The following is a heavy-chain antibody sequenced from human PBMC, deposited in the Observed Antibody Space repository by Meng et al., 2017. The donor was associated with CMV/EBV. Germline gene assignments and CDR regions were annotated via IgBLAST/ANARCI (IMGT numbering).Heavy chain of an antibody. CDR1: DFTVSTYY. J-gene: IGHJ3*02. D-gene: IGHD1-26*01. Sequence: GESLKISCVAFDFTVSTYYMSWVRQAPGKGLEWVSIIYSGGTTYYADSVKGRFTISRDNSKNTLYLQMNSLRAEDTAVYYCARGTNSGSYSAFDIWGQGTMVTVSS. CDR2: IYSGGTT. V-gene: IGHV3-53*01. CDR3: ARGTNSGSYSAFDI.